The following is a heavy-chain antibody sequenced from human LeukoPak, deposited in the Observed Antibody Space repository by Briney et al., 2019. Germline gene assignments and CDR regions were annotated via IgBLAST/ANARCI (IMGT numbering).Heavy chain of an antibody. D-gene: IGHD4-17*01. Sequence: SETLSLTCTVYGVSFGAYYWSWIRQPPGKGLEWIGEINHSGSTNYNPSLKSRVTISVDTSKNQFSLKLSSVTAADTAVYYCARGRLRVWFDPWGQGTLVTVSS. CDR2: INHSGST. CDR1: GVSFGAYY. J-gene: IGHJ5*02. CDR3: ARGRLRVWFDP. V-gene: IGHV4-34*01.